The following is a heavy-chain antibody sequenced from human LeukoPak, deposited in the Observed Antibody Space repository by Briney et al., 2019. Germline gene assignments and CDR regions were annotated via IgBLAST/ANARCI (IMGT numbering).Heavy chain of an antibody. D-gene: IGHD5-18*01. CDR1: GDSISSGDHY. V-gene: IGHV4-31*03. J-gene: IGHJ4*02. CDR2: IYNIESA. Sequence: SETLSLTCSVSGDSISSGDHYWSWIHQHPGKGLEYIGYIYNIESAYYNPSLTGRVTISGDTSKNQYSLKLSSVNAADTAAYYCARGRGYGYGIDYWGQGTLVTVSS. CDR3: ARGRGYGYGIDY.